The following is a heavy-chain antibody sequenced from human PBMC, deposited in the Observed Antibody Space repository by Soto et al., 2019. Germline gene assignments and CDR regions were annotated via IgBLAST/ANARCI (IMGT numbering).Heavy chain of an antibody. J-gene: IGHJ4*01. D-gene: IGHD2-21*01. CDR2: LNPNGGST. CDR3: ARRLYSGDK. CDR1: GYIFTNYY. V-gene: IGHV1-46*01. Sequence: QVRLVQSGAEVKKPGASVKVSCKASGYIFTNYYIHWVRQAPGQGLEWMAILNPNGGSTNCAQEFQGIITLTRDTSTSTGYMDLSILTTEHMAVYDCARRLYSGDKWGHGTLVTVSS.